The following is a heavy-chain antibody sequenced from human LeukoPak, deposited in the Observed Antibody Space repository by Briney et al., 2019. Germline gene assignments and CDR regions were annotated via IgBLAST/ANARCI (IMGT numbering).Heavy chain of an antibody. CDR3: ASPYCSSTSCYDDDAFGI. D-gene: IGHD2-2*01. CDR1: GGTFSSYA. V-gene: IGHV1-69*05. CDR2: IIPIFGTA. J-gene: IGHJ3*02. Sequence: SVKVSCKASGGTFSSYAISWVRQAPGQGLEWMGGIIPIFGTANYAQKFQGRVTITTDESTSTAYMELSSLRSEDTAVYYCASPYCSSTSCYDDDAFGIWGQGTMVTVSS.